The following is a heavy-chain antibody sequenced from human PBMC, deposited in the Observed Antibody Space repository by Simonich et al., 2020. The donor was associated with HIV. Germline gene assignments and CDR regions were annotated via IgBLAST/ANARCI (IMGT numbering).Heavy chain of an antibody. D-gene: IGHD4-17*01. J-gene: IGHJ4*02. Sequence: QVQLQQWGAGLLKPSETLSLTCAVFGGSFSGYYWTWIRQPPGKGLEWIGEINHRGSTNYNPSLKSRVTISVDTSNNQFSLKLSSVTAADTAVYYCARGRTVTTTGIDYWGQGTLVTVSS. CDR3: ARGRTVTTTGIDY. CDR2: INHRGST. V-gene: IGHV4-34*01. CDR1: GGSFSGYY.